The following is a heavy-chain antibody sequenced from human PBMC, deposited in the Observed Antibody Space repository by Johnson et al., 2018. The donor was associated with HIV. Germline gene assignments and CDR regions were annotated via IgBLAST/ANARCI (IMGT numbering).Heavy chain of an antibody. Sequence: QVQLVESGGGLVQPGGSLRLSCAASGFTFSSYGMHWVRQAPGKGLEWVAVISYDGSNKYYADSVKGRFTISRDNSKNTLYLQMNSLRAEDTAVYYCAKDLSSSDLFDAFDIWGQGTMVTVSS. CDR3: AKDLSSSDLFDAFDI. J-gene: IGHJ3*02. D-gene: IGHD6-6*01. CDR1: GFTFSSYG. V-gene: IGHV3-30*18. CDR2: ISYDGSNK.